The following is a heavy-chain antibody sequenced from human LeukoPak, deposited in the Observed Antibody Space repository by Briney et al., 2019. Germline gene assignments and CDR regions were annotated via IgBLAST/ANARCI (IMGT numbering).Heavy chain of an antibody. V-gene: IGHV4-39*01. CDR1: GGSISSNTYY. Sequence: SETLSLTCTVSGGSISSNTYYWGWIRQPPGKGLEYIGSIFYSGRPYYNPSLKSRVTISVDTSKNQFSLKLSSVTAADTAVYYCARRGRGLTPFDYWGQGTLVTVSS. CDR3: ARRGRGLTPFDY. J-gene: IGHJ4*02. D-gene: IGHD3-10*01. CDR2: IFYSGRP.